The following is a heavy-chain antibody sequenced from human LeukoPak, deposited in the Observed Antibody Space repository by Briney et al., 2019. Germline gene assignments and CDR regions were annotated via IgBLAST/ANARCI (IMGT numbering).Heavy chain of an antibody. D-gene: IGHD2-15*01. V-gene: IGHV4-38-2*02. Sequence: SETLSLTCAVSGYSISSGYYWGWIRQPPGKGLEWIGGIYHSGSTYYNPSLKSRVTISLDTSKNQFSLKLSSVTAADTAVYHCARDHCSGGSCYSFPDWYFDLWGRGTLVTVSS. CDR3: ARDHCSGGSCYSFPDWYFDL. CDR1: GYSISSGYY. CDR2: IYHSGST. J-gene: IGHJ2*01.